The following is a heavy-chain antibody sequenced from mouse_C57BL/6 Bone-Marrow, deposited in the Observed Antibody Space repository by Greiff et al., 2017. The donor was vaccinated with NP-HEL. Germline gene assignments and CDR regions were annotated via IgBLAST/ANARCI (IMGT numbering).Heavy chain of an antibody. Sequence: EVMLVESGGGLVKPGGSLKLSCAASGFTFSSYTMSWVRQTPEKRLEWVATISGGGGNTYYPDSVKGRFTISRDNAKNTLYLQMSSLRSEDTALYYCARHGSNYEYFDVWGTGTTVTVSS. CDR2: ISGGGGNT. J-gene: IGHJ1*03. V-gene: IGHV5-9*01. CDR1: GFTFSSYT. D-gene: IGHD2-5*01. CDR3: ARHGSNYEYFDV.